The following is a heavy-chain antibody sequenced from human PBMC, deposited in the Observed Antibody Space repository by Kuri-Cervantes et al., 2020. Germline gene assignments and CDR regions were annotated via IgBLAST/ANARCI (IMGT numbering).Heavy chain of an antibody. CDR1: GYTFTSYG. J-gene: IGHJ4*02. D-gene: IGHD2-2*01. CDR2: ISAYNGDT. CDR3: ARPYCGSTTCYAYFDC. Sequence: ASVKVSCKASGYTFTSYGISWVRQAPGQGLEWMGWISAYNGDTNYAQKLQGRVTMTTDTSTSTAYMELSSLRSEDTAVYYCARPYCGSTTCYAYFDCWGQGTLVTVSS. V-gene: IGHV1-18*01.